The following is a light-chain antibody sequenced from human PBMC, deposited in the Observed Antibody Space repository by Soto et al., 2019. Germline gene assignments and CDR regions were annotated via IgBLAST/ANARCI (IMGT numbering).Light chain of an antibody. V-gene: IGLV2-14*01. CDR1: SSDVGGYNY. Sequence: QSALTQPASVSGSPGQSITISCTGTSSDVGGYNYVSWYQQHPGKAPKLMIYDVSNRPSGVSNRFSGSKSGNTASLTISGLQAEDEADYSCGLYPGSRTYVFGSGTKVTAL. CDR2: DVS. CDR3: GLYPGSRTYV. J-gene: IGLJ1*01.